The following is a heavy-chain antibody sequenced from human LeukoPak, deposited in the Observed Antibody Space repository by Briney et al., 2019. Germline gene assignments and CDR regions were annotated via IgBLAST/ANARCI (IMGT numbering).Heavy chain of an antibody. Sequence: HPGGSLRLSCAVSTLTFSSYEMNWVRQAPGKGLEWVSYISSSGSTIYYAASVRGRFTISRDNANNSLYLQMHSLRAEDAAVYYCASVTTRDYYTSGRYPPPFDNWGPGTLVTVSS. CDR3: ASVTTRDYYTSGRYPPPFDN. CDR1: TLTFSSYE. J-gene: IGHJ4*02. D-gene: IGHD3-10*01. V-gene: IGHV3-48*03. CDR2: ISSSGSTI.